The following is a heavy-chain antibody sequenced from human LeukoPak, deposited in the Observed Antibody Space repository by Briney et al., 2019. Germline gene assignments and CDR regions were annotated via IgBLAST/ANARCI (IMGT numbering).Heavy chain of an antibody. Sequence: ASVKFSCKVSGYTLTELSMHWVRQAPGKGLEWMGGFDPEDGETIYAQKFQGRVTMTEDTSTDTAYMELSSLRSEDTAVYYCARPPLYYDILTGYYTFDYWGQGTLVTVSS. CDR3: ARPPLYYDILTGYYTFDY. J-gene: IGHJ4*02. CDR2: FDPEDGET. CDR1: GYTLTELS. V-gene: IGHV1-24*01. D-gene: IGHD3-9*01.